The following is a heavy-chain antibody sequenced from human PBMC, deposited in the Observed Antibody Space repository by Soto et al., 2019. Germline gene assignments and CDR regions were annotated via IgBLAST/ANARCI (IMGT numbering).Heavy chain of an antibody. J-gene: IGHJ6*02. D-gene: IGHD6-19*01. Sequence: GGSLRLSCAASGFTLSSYWMNWFRQAPGKGLEWVANIKQDGSEKYYGDSVKGRFFISRDNAKNSLYLQLNSLRAEDTAVYYCARDADASGWYHYGMDVWGQGTMVTVSS. CDR1: GFTLSSYW. CDR3: ARDADASGWYHYGMDV. V-gene: IGHV3-7*01. CDR2: IKQDGSEK.